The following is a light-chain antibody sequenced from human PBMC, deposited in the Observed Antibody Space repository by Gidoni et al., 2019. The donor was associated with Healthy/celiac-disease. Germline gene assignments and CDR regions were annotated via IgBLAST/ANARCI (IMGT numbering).Light chain of an antibody. CDR3: QQYGSSPPIT. Sequence: IVLTQSPGTLSLSPGERSPLSCRASQSVSSSYLAWYQQKPGQAPRLLIYGASSRATGIPDRFSGSGSGTDFTLTISRLEPEEFAVYYCQQYGSSPPITFGQGTRLEIK. J-gene: IGKJ5*01. CDR2: GAS. CDR1: QSVSSSY. V-gene: IGKV3-20*01.